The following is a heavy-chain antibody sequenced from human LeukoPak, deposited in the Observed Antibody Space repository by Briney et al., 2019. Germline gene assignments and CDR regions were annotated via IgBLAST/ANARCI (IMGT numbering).Heavy chain of an antibody. J-gene: IGHJ4*02. CDR1: GYTFTGYY. Sequence: ASVKVSSKASGYTFTGYYMHWVRQAPGQGLEWMGWINPNSGGTNYAQKFQGRVTMTRDTSISTAYMELSRLRSDDTAVYYCARVRIAARGIGYWGQGTLVTVSS. CDR2: INPNSGGT. D-gene: IGHD6-6*01. V-gene: IGHV1-2*02. CDR3: ARVRIAARGIGY.